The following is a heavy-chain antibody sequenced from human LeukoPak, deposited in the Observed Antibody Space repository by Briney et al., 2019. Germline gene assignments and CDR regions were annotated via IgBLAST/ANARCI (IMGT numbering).Heavy chain of an antibody. CDR1: GASISGYY. CDR2: IYSSGTT. D-gene: IGHD3-22*01. Sequence: SETLSLTCSISGASISGYYWSWIRQPAGKGLEWIGRIYSSGTTNYNLSLKSRVTMSVDTSKNHFSLKLTSVTAADTAFYYCARNYYDNRGEAFDIWGQGTMVTVSS. CDR3: ARNYYDNRGEAFDI. V-gene: IGHV4-4*07. J-gene: IGHJ3*02.